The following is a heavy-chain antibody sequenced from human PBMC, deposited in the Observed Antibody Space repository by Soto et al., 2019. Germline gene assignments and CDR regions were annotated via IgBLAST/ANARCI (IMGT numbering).Heavy chain of an antibody. Sequence: SETLSLTCTVSGGSIDTGGYYWTWIRQHPGKGLEWIGYIYYSGSAYYNPSLESRLTISIDTSKNQFSLNLSSVTAADTAVYYCARRRSGHPRLCDSWGHGARVTVPS. CDR2: IYYSGSA. J-gene: IGHJ5*01. D-gene: IGHD3-16*01. CDR1: GGSIDTGGYY. CDR3: ARRRSGHPRLCDS. V-gene: IGHV4-31*03.